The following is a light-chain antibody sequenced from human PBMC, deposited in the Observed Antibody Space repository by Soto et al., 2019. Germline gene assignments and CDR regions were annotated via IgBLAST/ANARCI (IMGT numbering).Light chain of an antibody. J-gene: IGKJ4*01. CDR1: QTISSW. CDR2: AAS. Sequence: DIQMTQSPSTLSGSVVDRVTLSCRASQTISSWLAWYQQKPGKAPKILIYAASSLQSGVPSRFSGSGAGTDFTLTISSLQPEDFATYYCQQLESYPSTFGGGTKVDIK. CDR3: QQLESYPST. V-gene: IGKV1-12*02.